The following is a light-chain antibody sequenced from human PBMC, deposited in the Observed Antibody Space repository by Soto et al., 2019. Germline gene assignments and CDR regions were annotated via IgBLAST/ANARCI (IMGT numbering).Light chain of an antibody. Sequence: EIVLTQSPATLSLSPGERATLSCRASQSVNSYLAWYQHKPGQAPRLLIYGASNRATGIPARFSGSGSGTDFTLTISRLEPEDFSVYYCQQRSNWPPLTFGQGTRLEIK. V-gene: IGKV3-11*01. CDR3: QQRSNWPPLT. CDR2: GAS. CDR1: QSVNSY. J-gene: IGKJ5*01.